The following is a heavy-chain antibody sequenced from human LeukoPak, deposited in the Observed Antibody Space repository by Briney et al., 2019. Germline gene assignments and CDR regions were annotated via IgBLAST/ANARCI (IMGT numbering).Heavy chain of an antibody. D-gene: IGHD6-19*01. CDR3: ARDHIAVAGVD. CDR1: GFTFSSYS. CDR2: ISSSSSTI. V-gene: IGHV3-48*01. J-gene: IGHJ4*02. Sequence: GGSLRLSCAASGFTFSSYSMNWVRQAPGKGLEWVSYISSSSSTIYYADSVKGRFTISRDNAKNSLYLQMNSLRAEDTAVYYCARDHIAVAGVDRGQGTLVTVSS.